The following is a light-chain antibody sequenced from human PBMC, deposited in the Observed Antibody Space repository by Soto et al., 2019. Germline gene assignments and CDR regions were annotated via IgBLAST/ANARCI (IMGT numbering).Light chain of an antibody. V-gene: IGKV2-28*01. Sequence: DIVMTQSPLSLPVTPGEPASISCRSSQSLLHSNGYNYLDWYLQKPGQSPQLPIYLGSNRASGVPDRCSGSGSGTDFTLKSSRVEAEDVGVYYCMQALHTPTFGQGTKVEIK. CDR2: LGS. J-gene: IGKJ1*01. CDR1: QSLLHSNGYNY. CDR3: MQALHTPT.